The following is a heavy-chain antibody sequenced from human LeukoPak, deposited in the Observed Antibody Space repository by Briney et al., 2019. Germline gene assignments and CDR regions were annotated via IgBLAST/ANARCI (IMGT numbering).Heavy chain of an antibody. Sequence: PGGSLRHSCAASGLTFSSYAMSWVRQAPGKGLEWVSAISGSGGSTYYADSVKGRFTISRDNSKNTLYLQMNSLRAEDTAVYYCGKGWRRDGYNGRFGYWRQGTLVTVSS. CDR2: ISGSGGST. J-gene: IGHJ4*02. V-gene: IGHV3-23*01. CDR3: GKGWRRDGYNGRFGY. D-gene: IGHD5-24*01. CDR1: GLTFSSYA.